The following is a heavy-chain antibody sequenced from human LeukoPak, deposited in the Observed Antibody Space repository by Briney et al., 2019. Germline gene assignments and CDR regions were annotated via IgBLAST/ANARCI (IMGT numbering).Heavy chain of an antibody. D-gene: IGHD6-19*01. CDR2: ISHDGSNK. Sequence: PGGSLRLSCAASGFTFSSYAMHWVRQAPGKGLEWVAVISHDGSNKYYADSVKGRFTISRDNSKNTLYLQMNSLRAEDTAVYYCARSPGYSSGEYYFDYWGQGTLVTVSS. CDR3: ARSPGYSSGEYYFDY. J-gene: IGHJ4*02. CDR1: GFTFSSYA. V-gene: IGHV3-30-3*01.